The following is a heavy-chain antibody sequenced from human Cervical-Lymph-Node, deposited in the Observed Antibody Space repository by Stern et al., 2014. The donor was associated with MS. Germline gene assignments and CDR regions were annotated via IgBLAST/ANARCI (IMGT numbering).Heavy chain of an antibody. CDR3: ARVTVVEPVAVGYMDV. D-gene: IGHD2-2*01. CDR1: GGTFNTYA. Sequence: VQLVESGAEVKKPGSSVKVSCKVSGGTFNTYAFTWVRQAPGQVPEWMGGIIPIFGSANYAQKFQGRVTITADESTSTTYMEVSSLRSEDTAVYYCARVTVVEPVAVGYMDVWGQGTTVTVSS. J-gene: IGHJ6*02. CDR2: IIPIFGSA. V-gene: IGHV1-69*01.